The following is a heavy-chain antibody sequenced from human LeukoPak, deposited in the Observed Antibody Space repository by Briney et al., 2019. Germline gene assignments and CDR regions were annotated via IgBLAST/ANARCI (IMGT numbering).Heavy chain of an antibody. J-gene: IGHJ4*02. V-gene: IGHV3-66*01. CDR3: ARDSSSERSLVADY. Sequence: GGSLRLSCAASGFTFSSYSMNWVRQAPGKGLEWVSVIYSGGSTYYADSVKGRFTISRDNSKNTLYLQMNSLRAEDTAVYYCARDSSSERSLVADYWGQGTLVTVSS. CDR2: IYSGGST. D-gene: IGHD6-13*01. CDR1: GFTFSSYS.